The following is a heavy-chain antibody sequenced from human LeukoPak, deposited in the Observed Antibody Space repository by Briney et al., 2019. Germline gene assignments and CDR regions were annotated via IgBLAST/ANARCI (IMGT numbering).Heavy chain of an antibody. CDR2: MNPNSGNT. J-gene: IGHJ5*02. V-gene: IGHV1-8*03. Sequence: ASVKVSCKASGYTFTSYDINWVGQATGQGLEWMGWMNPNSGNTGYAQKFQGRVTITRNTSISTAYMELSSLRSEGTAVYYCARIDGGGTGIQGFDPWGQGTLVTVSS. CDR1: GYTFTSYD. CDR3: ARIDGGGTGIQGFDP. D-gene: IGHD3-16*01.